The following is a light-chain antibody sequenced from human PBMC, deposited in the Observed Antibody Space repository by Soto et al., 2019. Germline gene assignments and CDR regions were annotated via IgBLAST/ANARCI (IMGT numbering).Light chain of an antibody. CDR2: DAS. CDR1: QDISRW. J-gene: IGKJ2*03. CDR3: HQYNAYYS. Sequence: EIQMTQSPSTLSAPXXXXXXXXXRASQDISRWLAWYQQKPGKAPELLIYDASTLQGGVPSRFSGSGSGTEFTLAISSLQPDDFATYYCHQYNAYYSFGQGTKVDIK. V-gene: IGKV1-5*01.